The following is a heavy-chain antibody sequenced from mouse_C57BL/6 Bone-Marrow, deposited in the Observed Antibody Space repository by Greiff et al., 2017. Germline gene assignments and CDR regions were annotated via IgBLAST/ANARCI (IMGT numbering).Heavy chain of an antibody. J-gene: IGHJ1*03. V-gene: IGHV5-16*01. CDR3: AREFITTVVGYFDV. D-gene: IGHD1-1*01. CDR1: GFTFSDYY. Sequence: EVKLMESEGGLVQPGSSMKLSCTASGFTFSDYYMAWVRQVPEKGLEWVANINYDGSSTYYLDSLKSRFIISRDNAKNILYLQMSSLKSEDTATYYCAREFITTVVGYFDVWGTGTTVTVSS. CDR2: INYDGSST.